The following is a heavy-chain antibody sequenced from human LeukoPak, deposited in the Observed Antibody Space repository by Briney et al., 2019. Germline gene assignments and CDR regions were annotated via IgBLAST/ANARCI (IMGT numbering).Heavy chain of an antibody. CDR3: ARDRGLLRYFDTASSENTVRFDY. V-gene: IGHV1-18*01. CDR2: ISAYNGNT. CDR1: GYTFTSYG. Sequence: GASVKVSCKASGYTFTSYGISWVRQAPGQGLEWMGWISAYNGNTNYAQKLQGRVTMTTDTSTSTAYMELRSLRSDDTAVYYCARDRGLLRYFDTASSENTVRFDYWGQGTLVTVSS. D-gene: IGHD3-9*01. J-gene: IGHJ4*02.